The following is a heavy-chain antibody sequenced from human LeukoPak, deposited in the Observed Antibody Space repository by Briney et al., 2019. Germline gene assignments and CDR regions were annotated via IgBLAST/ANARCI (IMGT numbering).Heavy chain of an antibody. J-gene: IGHJ3*02. V-gene: IGHV3-21*01. Sequence: GGSLRLSCAASGFTFSSYSMNWVRQAPGKGLEWVSSITPSGSYIYYATSVKGRFTISRDNAKNSLYLQMNSLRAEDTAVYYCARDFSSGSIWGQGTMVTVSS. CDR1: GFTFSSYS. D-gene: IGHD6-25*01. CDR3: ARDFSSGSI. CDR2: ITPSGSYI.